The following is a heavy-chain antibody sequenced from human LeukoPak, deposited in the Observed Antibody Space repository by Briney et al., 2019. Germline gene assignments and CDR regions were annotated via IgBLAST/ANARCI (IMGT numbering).Heavy chain of an antibody. J-gene: IGHJ4*02. D-gene: IGHD3-22*01. CDR3: ARQNYYDSSGYYYAPNLFDY. Sequence: GESLKISCQGSGYSFTSYWISWVRQMPGKGLEWMGRIDPSDSYTNYSPSFQGHVTISANKSISTAYLQWSSLKASDTAMYYCARQNYYDSSGYYYAPNLFDYWGQGTLVTVSS. CDR1: GYSFTSYW. CDR2: IDPSDSYT. V-gene: IGHV5-10-1*01.